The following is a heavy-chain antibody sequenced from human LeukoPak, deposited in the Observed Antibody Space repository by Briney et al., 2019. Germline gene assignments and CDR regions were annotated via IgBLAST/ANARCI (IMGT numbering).Heavy chain of an antibody. D-gene: IGHD6-19*01. CDR3: ARDAGGYSSGWYPGY. CDR1: GFTFSSYW. V-gene: IGHV3-7*03. Sequence: GGSLRLSCAASGFTFSSYWMSWVRQAPGKGLEWMANINQDGSEKYYVDSVKGRFTISRDNAKNSLYLQMNSLRAEDTAVYYCARDAGGYSSGWYPGYWGQGTLVTVSS. CDR2: INQDGSEK. J-gene: IGHJ4*02.